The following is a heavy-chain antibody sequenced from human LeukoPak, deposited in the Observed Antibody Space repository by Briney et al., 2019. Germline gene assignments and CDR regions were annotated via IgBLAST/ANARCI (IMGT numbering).Heavy chain of an antibody. Sequence: SETLSLTCTVSGGSISSYYWSWIRQPPGKGLEWIGYIYYSGSTSYNPSLKSRVTISVDTSKNQFSLRLISVTAADTAVYYCAREGGYLQLRYFDYWGQGTLVTVSS. V-gene: IGHV4-59*12. CDR1: GGSISSYY. D-gene: IGHD5-24*01. CDR2: IYYSGST. CDR3: AREGGYLQLRYFDY. J-gene: IGHJ4*02.